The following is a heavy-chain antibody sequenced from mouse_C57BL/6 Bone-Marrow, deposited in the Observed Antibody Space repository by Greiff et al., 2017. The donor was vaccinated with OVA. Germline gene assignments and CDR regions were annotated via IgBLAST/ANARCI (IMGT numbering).Heavy chain of an antibody. CDR3: TRDPRYSNLWYFDV. CDR2: ISSGGDYI. CDR1: GFTFSSYA. J-gene: IGHJ1*03. V-gene: IGHV5-9-1*02. Sequence: EVMLVESGAGLVKPGGSLKLSCAASGFTFSSYAMSWVRQTPEKRLEWVAYISSGGDYIYYADTVKGRFTISRDNARNTLYLQMSSLKSEDTAMYYCTRDPRYSNLWYFDVWGTGTTVTVSS. D-gene: IGHD2-5*01.